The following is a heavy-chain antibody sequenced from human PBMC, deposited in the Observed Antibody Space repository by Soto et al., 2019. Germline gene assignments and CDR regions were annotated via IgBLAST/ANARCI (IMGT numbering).Heavy chain of an antibody. D-gene: IGHD3-3*01. Sequence: PSETLSLTCAVYGGSFSGYYWSWIRRPPGKGLEWIGEINHSGSTNYNPSLKSRVTISVDTSKNQFSLKLSSVTAADTAVYYCARISHPFTYYDFWSGPGWFDPWGQGTLVTVSS. CDR2: INHSGST. V-gene: IGHV4-34*01. CDR3: ARISHPFTYYDFWSGPGWFDP. J-gene: IGHJ5*02. CDR1: GGSFSGYY.